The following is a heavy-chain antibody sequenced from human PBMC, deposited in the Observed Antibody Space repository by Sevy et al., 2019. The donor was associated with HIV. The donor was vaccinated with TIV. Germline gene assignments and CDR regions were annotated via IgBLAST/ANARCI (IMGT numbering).Heavy chain of an antibody. Sequence: GGSLRLSCAASGFTVGSTYMSWVRQAPGKGLEWVSIIYSGGNTYYADSVKGRFIISRDDSRNTLYLQMNSLRGEDTAVYFCARVATRYCSGGDCSRRNYYFYMDIWGKGTTVTVSS. D-gene: IGHD2-15*01. J-gene: IGHJ6*03. CDR3: ARVATRYCSGGDCSRRNYYFYMDI. CDR1: GFTVGSTY. V-gene: IGHV3-66*02. CDR2: IYSGGNT.